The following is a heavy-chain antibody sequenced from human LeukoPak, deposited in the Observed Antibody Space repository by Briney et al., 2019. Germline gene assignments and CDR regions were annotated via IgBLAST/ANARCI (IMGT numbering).Heavy chain of an antibody. CDR1: GYTFTGYY. D-gene: IGHD6-13*01. CDR3: ARVSWPDDAFDI. Sequence: GASVKVSCKASGYTFTGYYMHWVRQAPGQGLEWMGWINPNSGGTNYVQKFQGRVTMTRDTSISTAYMELSRLRSDDTAVYYCARVSWPDDAFDIWGQGTMVTVSS. CDR2: INPNSGGT. J-gene: IGHJ3*02. V-gene: IGHV1-2*02.